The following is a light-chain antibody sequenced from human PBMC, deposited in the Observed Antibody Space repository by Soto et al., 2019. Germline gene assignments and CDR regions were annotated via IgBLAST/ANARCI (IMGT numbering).Light chain of an antibody. Sequence: DIQMTQSPSTLSASVGDRVTITCRSSQSISFWLAWYQQKPGKAPKLLIYDASTLYSGGPSRFSGSRSGTECTLAISSLQPDDFASYYCQQYNSFAPYSFGQGTKLEI. J-gene: IGKJ2*03. CDR2: DAS. CDR1: QSISFW. V-gene: IGKV1-5*01. CDR3: QQYNSFAPYS.